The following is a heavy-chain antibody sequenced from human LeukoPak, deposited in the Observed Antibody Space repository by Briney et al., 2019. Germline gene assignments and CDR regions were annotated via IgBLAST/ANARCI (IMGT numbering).Heavy chain of an antibody. D-gene: IGHD4-11*01. V-gene: IGHV1-69*01. CDR2: IIPIFGTA. J-gene: IGHJ6*03. CDR1: GGTFSSYA. Sequence: SVKVSCKASGGTFSSYAISWVRQAPGQGLEWVGGIIPIFGTANYAQKFQGRVTITADESTSTAYMELSSLRSEDTAVYYCARVPTVTTDYYYYMDVWGKGTTVTVSS. CDR3: ARVPTVTTDYYYYMDV.